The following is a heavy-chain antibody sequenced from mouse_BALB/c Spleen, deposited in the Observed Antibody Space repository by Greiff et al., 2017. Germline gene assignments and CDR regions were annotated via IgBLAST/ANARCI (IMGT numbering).Heavy chain of an antibody. J-gene: IGHJ4*01. Sequence: VQLQQSGAELARPGASVKLSCKASGYTFTSYWMQWVKQRPGQGLEWIGAIYPGDGDTRYTQKFKGKATLTADKSSSTAYMQLSSLASEDSAVYYCARSGKSGGNYDYAMDYWGQGTSVTVSS. CDR3: ARSGKSGGNYDYAMDY. CDR2: IYPGDGDT. CDR1: GYTFTSYW. D-gene: IGHD2-1*01. V-gene: IGHV1-87*01.